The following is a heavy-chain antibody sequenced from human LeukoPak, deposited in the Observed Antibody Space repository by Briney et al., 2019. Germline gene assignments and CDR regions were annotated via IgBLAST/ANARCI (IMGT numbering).Heavy chain of an antibody. V-gene: IGHV4-59*08. CDR1: GGSISSYY. J-gene: IGHJ6*02. CDR2: IYYSGST. D-gene: IGHD2-15*01. Sequence: SETLSLTCTVSGGSISSYYWSWIRQPPGKGLEWIGYIYYSGSTNYKPSLKSRVTISVDTSKNQFSLKLSSVTAADTAVYYCARLVDYYYGMDVWGQGTTVTVSS. CDR3: ARLVDYYYGMDV.